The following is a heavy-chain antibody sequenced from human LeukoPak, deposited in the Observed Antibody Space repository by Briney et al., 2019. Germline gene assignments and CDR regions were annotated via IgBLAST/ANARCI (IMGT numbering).Heavy chain of an antibody. CDR1: GGSISNYY. CDR3: ARGPAYSDYLD. V-gene: IGHV4-59*01. D-gene: IGHD4-11*01. J-gene: IGHJ4*02. CDR2: IYYSGST. Sequence: PSETPSLTCTVSGGSISNYYWSWIRQPPGKGLEWIGNIYYSGSTNYNPSLKSRVTISVDTSNHFSLKLSSVTAADTAVYYCARGPAYSDYLDWGQGTLVTVSS.